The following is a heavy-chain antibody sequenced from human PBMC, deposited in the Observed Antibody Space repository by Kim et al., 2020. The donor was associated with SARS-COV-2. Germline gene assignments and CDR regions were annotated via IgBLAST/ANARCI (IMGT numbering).Heavy chain of an antibody. CDR3: AKGSNWNRFDI. CDR2: ISWNSGSI. D-gene: IGHD1-20*01. V-gene: IGHV3-9*01. Sequence: GGSLRLSCAASGFTFDDYAMHWVRQAPGKGLEWVSGISWNSGSIGYADSVKGRFTISRDNAKNSLYLQMNSLRAEDTALYYCAKGSNWNRFDIWGQGTMV. J-gene: IGHJ3*02. CDR1: GFTFDDYA.